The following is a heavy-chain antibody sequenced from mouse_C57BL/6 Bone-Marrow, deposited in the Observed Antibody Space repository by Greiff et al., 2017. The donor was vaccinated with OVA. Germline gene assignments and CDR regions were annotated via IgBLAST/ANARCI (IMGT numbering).Heavy chain of an antibody. Sequence: EVKLQESVAELVRPGASVKLSCTASGFNFKNTYMHWVKQTPEQGLEWIGRIDPANGNYKYAPKFQGKAIITADTSSNTAYLQLSSLTSEDTAIYYCAKITPWYVDVWGTGTAVTVSS. CDR1: GFNFKNTY. V-gene: IGHV14-3*01. CDR3: AKITPWYVDV. D-gene: IGHD1-1*01. J-gene: IGHJ1*03. CDR2: IDPANGNY.